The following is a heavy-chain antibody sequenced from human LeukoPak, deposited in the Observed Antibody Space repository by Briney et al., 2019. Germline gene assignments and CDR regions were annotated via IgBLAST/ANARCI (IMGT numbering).Heavy chain of an antibody. CDR2: IYYSGST. J-gene: IGHJ4*02. Sequence: PSQTLSLTCTVSGGSISSGDYYWSWIRQPPGTGLEWIGYIYYSGSTYYNPSLKSRVTISVDTSKNQFSLKLSSVTAADTAVYYCARKRYYDFWSGPMYYFDYWGQGTLVTVSS. V-gene: IGHV4-30-4*01. D-gene: IGHD3-3*01. CDR3: ARKRYYDFWSGPMYYFDY. CDR1: GGSISSGDYY.